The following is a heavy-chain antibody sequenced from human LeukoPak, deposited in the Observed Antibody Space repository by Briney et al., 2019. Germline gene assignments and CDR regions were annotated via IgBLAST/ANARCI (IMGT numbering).Heavy chain of an antibody. CDR2: ISAYNGDT. Sequence: ASVKVSCKASGYTFTSYGVNWVRQAPGQGLEWMGWISAYNGDTNYAQKFQDRVSMTTDTSTSTGYMELKSLVSDDTAVYYCARNRGYGDYIFSYWGQGTLVTVSS. J-gene: IGHJ4*02. D-gene: IGHD4-17*01. CDR1: GYTFTSYG. CDR3: ARNRGYGDYIFSY. V-gene: IGHV1-18*01.